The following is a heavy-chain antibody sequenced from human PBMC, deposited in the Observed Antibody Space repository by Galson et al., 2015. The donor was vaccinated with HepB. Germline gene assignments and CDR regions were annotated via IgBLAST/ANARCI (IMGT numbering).Heavy chain of an antibody. Sequence: SLRLSCAASGFTFSSYSMNWVRQAPGKGLEWVSSIGSSSSYIYYADSVKGRFTISRDNAKNSLYLQMNSLRAEDTAVYYCARDVVATKVTTTDYWGQGTLVTVSS. D-gene: IGHD5-12*01. J-gene: IGHJ4*02. V-gene: IGHV3-21*01. CDR2: IGSSSSYI. CDR1: GFTFSSYS. CDR3: ARDVVATKVTTTDY.